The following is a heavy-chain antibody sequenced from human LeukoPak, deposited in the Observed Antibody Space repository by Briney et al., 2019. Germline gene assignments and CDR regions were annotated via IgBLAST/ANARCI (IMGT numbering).Heavy chain of an antibody. CDR3: ARKGFMVRGVIKGLYYGMDV. CDR2: IYSGGST. J-gene: IGHJ6*02. V-gene: IGHV3-66*01. D-gene: IGHD3-10*01. CDR1: GFTVSSNY. Sequence: GGSLRLSCAASGFTVSSNYMSWVRQAPGKGLEWVSVIYSGGSTYYADSVKGRFTIFRDNSKNTLYLQMNSLRAEDTAVYYCARKGFMVRGVIKGLYYGMDVWGQGTTVTVSS.